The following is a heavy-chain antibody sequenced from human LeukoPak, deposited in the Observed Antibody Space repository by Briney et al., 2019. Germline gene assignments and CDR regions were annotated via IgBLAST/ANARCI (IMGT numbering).Heavy chain of an antibody. CDR1: GYTFTSYY. CDR3: AGIVVVVAATLPAFDI. D-gene: IGHD2-15*01. Sequence: ASVKVSCKASGYTFTSYYMHWVRQAPGQGLEWMGIINPSGGSTSYAQKFQGRVTMTRDTSTSTVYMELSSLRSEDTAVYYCAGIVVVVAATLPAFDIWGQGTMVTVSS. CDR2: INPSGGST. V-gene: IGHV1-46*01. J-gene: IGHJ3*02.